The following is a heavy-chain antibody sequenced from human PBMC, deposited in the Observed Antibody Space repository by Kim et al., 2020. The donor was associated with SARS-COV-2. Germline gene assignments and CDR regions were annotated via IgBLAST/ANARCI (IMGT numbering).Heavy chain of an antibody. D-gene: IGHD2-15*01. CDR2: IYYSGST. Sequence: SETLSLTCTVSGGSISSSSYYWGWIRQPPGKGLEWIGSIYYSGSTYYNPSLKSRVTISVDTSKNQFSLKLSSVTAGDTAVYYCARHLRSGVLVAAPYYFDFWGQGTLVTVSS. V-gene: IGHV4-39*01. CDR1: GGSISSSSYY. J-gene: IGHJ4*02. CDR3: ARHLRSGVLVAAPYYFDF.